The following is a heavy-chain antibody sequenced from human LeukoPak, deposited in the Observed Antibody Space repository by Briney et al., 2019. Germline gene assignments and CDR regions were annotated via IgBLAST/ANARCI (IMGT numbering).Heavy chain of an antibody. CDR3: ARLRKDYGDYGGYFYMDV. D-gene: IGHD4-17*01. CDR2: ISRSATTI. V-gene: IGHV3-11*01. Sequence: GGSLRLSCAASGFIFSDYYMSWIRQASRKGLEWVSYISRSATTIYYADSVKGRFTISRDNTRNSLYLQMNSLRAEDTAVYYCARLRKDYGDYGGYFYMDVWGKGTTVTISS. CDR1: GFIFSDYY. J-gene: IGHJ6*03.